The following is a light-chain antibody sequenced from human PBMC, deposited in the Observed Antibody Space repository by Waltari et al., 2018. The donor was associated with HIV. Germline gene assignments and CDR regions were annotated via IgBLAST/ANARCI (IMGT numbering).Light chain of an antibody. V-gene: IGLV3-21*01. J-gene: IGLJ3*02. CDR3: QVWDRPSDQWV. CDR2: DNV. Sequence: YVLTQPPSVSVAPGEMARLTCGGNNIGNKGVHWYQLKSGQAPLLVIFDNVDRPSRITERFSGSSSEFTATLAIIRVEPGDEAVYYCQVWDRPSDQWVCGGGTTLIV. CDR1: NIGNKG.